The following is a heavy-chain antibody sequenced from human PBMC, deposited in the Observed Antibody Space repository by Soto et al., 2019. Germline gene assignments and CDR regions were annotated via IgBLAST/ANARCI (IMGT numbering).Heavy chain of an antibody. V-gene: IGHV1-3*01. Sequence: ASVKVSCKASGYTFSDYAIHWVRQAPGQRPEWMGWINAGNGNTKYSQKFQGRVTITRDASASTAYMELSSLRSEDTAVYYCARGTPVWFDPWGQGTLVTVSS. CDR3: ARGTPVWFDP. CDR1: GYTFSDYA. D-gene: IGHD3-10*01. J-gene: IGHJ5*02. CDR2: INAGNGNT.